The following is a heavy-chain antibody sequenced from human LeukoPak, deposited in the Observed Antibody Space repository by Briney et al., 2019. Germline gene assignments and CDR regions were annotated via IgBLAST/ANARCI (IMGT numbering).Heavy chain of an antibody. D-gene: IGHD3-22*01. J-gene: IGHJ4*02. CDR3: ARAPLSPYHYDPQRPKGYFDY. Sequence: PGKSLRLSCAASGFTFSRYGMHWVRQAPGKGLEWVAVISYDGSNKYYADSVKGRFTISRDNSKNTLYLQMNSLRAEDTAVYYCARAPLSPYHYDPQRPKGYFDYWGQGTLVTVSS. CDR2: ISYDGSNK. V-gene: IGHV3-30*03. CDR1: GFTFSRYG.